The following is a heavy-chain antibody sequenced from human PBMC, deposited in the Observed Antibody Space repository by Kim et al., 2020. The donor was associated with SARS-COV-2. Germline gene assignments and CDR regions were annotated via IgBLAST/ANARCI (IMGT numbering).Heavy chain of an antibody. CDR1: GFTFSNYN. Sequence: GGSLRLSCAASGFTFSNYNIDWVRQAPGKGLEWVSSISSGSRYIYYADSVKGRFTISRDNADNSVSLQMNSLRAEDTAVYYCARVVSSYWYSDLWGRGTLVTVSS. J-gene: IGHJ2*01. V-gene: IGHV3-21*01. CDR2: ISSGSRYI. CDR3: ARVVSSYWYSDL.